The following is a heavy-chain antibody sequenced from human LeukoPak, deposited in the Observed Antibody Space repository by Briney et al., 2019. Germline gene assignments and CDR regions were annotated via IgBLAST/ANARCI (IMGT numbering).Heavy chain of an antibody. CDR1: GGLNSSYY. J-gene: IGHJ4*02. CDR2: IYYSGGT. CDR3: ARVGSSGYSSGWGYLYYFDC. Sequence: SETLSLTCTVCGGLNSSYYWSWIRQPPGKAREGIGYIYYSGGTNYNPSLKSRVTISVDTSKIQFSLKLSSVTAADTAVYYCARVGSSGYSSGWGYLYYFDCWGQGTLVTVSS. V-gene: IGHV4-59*01. D-gene: IGHD6-19*01.